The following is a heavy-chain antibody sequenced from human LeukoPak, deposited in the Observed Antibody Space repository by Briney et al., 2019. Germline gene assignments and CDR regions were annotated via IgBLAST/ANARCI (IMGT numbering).Heavy chain of an antibody. D-gene: IGHD3-10*01. CDR1: GFTFSSYG. V-gene: IGHV3-9*01. CDR2: ISWNSGSI. CDR3: AKDSSMVRGVFNY. J-gene: IGHJ4*02. Sequence: GGSLRLSCAASGFTFSSYGMHWVRQAPGKGLEWVSGISWNSGSIGYADSVKGRFTISRDNAKNSLYLQMNSLRAEDTALYYCAKDSSMVRGVFNYWGQGTLVTVSS.